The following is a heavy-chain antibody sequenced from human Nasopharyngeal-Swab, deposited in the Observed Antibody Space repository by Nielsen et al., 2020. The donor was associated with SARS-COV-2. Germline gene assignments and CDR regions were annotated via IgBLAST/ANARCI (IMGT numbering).Heavy chain of an antibody. Sequence: GESLKISCAASRFTFSSSDMSWVRQAPGKGLEWLSTISGHTGNSYYRDSVRGRFTISRDNPKNTLYLQLNSLRAEDTAVYYCAKDGDWNYRFWFSFWGQGTLVTVSS. J-gene: IGHJ4*02. CDR3: AKDGDWNYRFWFSF. CDR1: RFTFSSSD. CDR2: ISGHTGNS. V-gene: IGHV3-23*01. D-gene: IGHD2-21*02.